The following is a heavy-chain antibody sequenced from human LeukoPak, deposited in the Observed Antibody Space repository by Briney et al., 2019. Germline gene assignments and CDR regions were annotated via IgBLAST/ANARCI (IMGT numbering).Heavy chain of an antibody. D-gene: IGHD5-24*01. J-gene: IGHJ4*02. V-gene: IGHV3-53*01. CDR2: IYSGGST. CDR1: GFTVSSNY. Sequence: GGSLRLSCAASGFTVSSNYMSWVRQAPGKGLEWVSVIYSGGSTYYADSVKGRFTISSDSSKNTLYLQMNSLRAEDTAVYYCARELGDGYNPFDYWGQGTLVTVSS. CDR3: ARELGDGYNPFDY.